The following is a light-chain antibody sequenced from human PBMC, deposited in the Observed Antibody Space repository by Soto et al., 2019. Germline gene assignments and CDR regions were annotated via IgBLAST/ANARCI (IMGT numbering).Light chain of an antibody. CDR3: QQYDKFPLYT. J-gene: IGKJ2*01. V-gene: IGKV1-33*01. Sequence: DIQMTQSPSSLSASVGDRVTITCQASQDISNYLNWYQKKPGKAPKLMIYDASNLETGVPSRFSGSGSGTDFTFTISSQQPEDIATYYCQQYDKFPLYTFGQGTKLEIK. CDR2: DAS. CDR1: QDISNY.